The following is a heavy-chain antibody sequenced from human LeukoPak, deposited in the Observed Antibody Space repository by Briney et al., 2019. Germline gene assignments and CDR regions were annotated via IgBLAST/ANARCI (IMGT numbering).Heavy chain of an antibody. CDR2: ISGSGGST. D-gene: IGHD6-19*01. Sequence: SGGSLRLSCAASGFTFSSYAMSWVRQAPGKGLEWVSAISGSGGSTYYADSVKGRFTISRDSSKNTLYLQMNSLRAEDTAVYYCARVLTSQIAVAGGLGYWGQGTLVTVSS. J-gene: IGHJ4*02. CDR1: GFTFSSYA. V-gene: IGHV3-23*01. CDR3: ARVLTSQIAVAGGLGY.